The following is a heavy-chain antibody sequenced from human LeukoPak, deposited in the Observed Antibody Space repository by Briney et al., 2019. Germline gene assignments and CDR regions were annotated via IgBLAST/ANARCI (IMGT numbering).Heavy chain of an antibody. J-gene: IGHJ4*02. V-gene: IGHV4-59*01. CDR1: GVSLSSYY. CDR3: ARGRGNFDY. Sequence: SETLSLTCTVSGVSLSSYYWSWIRQPPGKGLEWIGYIYYSGSTNYNPSLKSRVTISVDTSKNQFSLKLSSVTAADTAVYYCARGRGNFDYWGQGTLVTVSS. CDR2: IYYSGST. D-gene: IGHD3-16*01.